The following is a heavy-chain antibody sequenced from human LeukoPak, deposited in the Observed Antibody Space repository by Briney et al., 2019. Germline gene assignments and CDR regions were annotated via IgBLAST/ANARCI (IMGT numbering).Heavy chain of an antibody. Sequence: SETLSFTCTVSGGSISSYYWSWIRQPPGKGLEWSGYIYYSGSTNYNPSLKSRVTISVDTSKNQFSLKLRSVTAADTAVYYCARISSSNWYNERGAFDVWGQGTMVTVSS. V-gene: IGHV4-59*01. CDR2: IYYSGST. D-gene: IGHD6-13*01. CDR3: ARISSSNWYNERGAFDV. CDR1: GGSISSYY. J-gene: IGHJ3*01.